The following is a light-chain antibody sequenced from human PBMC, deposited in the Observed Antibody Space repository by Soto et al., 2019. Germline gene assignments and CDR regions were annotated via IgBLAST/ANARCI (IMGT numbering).Light chain of an antibody. Sequence: DIQMTQSPSTLSASVGDRVTITCRASQSISSWLDWYQQKAGRAPKLLIYDASTLESGVPSRFSGSGSGTEFTLTISSLQTDDFATDYCQQYNSYSSWTFGQGTKVDIK. CDR2: DAS. CDR3: QQYNSYSSWT. J-gene: IGKJ1*01. CDR1: QSISSW. V-gene: IGKV1-5*01.